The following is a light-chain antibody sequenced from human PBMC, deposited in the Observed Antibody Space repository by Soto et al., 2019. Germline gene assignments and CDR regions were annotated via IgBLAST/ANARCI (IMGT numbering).Light chain of an antibody. Sequence: QLVLTQSPSASASLGASVKLTCTLSSGHSNYAIAWHQQQSEKGPRYLMKLNSDGSHSKGDGIPDRFSGSSSGAERYLTISSLQSGDEADYYCQTWGSGIVVFGGGTKLTV. CDR3: QTWGSGIVV. J-gene: IGLJ2*01. V-gene: IGLV4-69*01. CDR1: SGHSNYA. CDR2: LNSDGSH.